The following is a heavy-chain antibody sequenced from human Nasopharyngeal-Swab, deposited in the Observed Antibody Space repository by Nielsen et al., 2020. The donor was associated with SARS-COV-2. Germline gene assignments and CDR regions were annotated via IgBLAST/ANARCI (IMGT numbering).Heavy chain of an antibody. CDR2: IIPIFGTA. V-gene: IGHV1-69*13. D-gene: IGHD6-6*01. CDR3: TTQLGDAFDI. Sequence: SVKVSCKVSGYTLTELSMHWVRQAPGKGLEWMGGIIPIFGTANYAQKFQGRVTITADESTSTAYMELSSLRSEDTAVYYCTTQLGDAFDIWGQGTMVTVSS. CDR1: GYTLTELS. J-gene: IGHJ3*02.